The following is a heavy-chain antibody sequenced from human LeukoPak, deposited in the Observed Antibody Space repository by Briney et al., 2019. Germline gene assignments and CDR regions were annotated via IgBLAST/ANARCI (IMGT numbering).Heavy chain of an antibody. Sequence: PSETLSLTCTVSSGSINHCYWSWIRQPPGKGLEWIGYIYCRGSTNYSPSLKSRVTISVDTSKNQFSLKLSSVTAADTAVYYCASGSYYSAFDYWGQGTLVTVSS. D-gene: IGHD1-26*01. J-gene: IGHJ4*02. CDR3: ASGSYYSAFDY. V-gene: IGHV4-59*01. CDR1: SGSINHCY. CDR2: IYCRGST.